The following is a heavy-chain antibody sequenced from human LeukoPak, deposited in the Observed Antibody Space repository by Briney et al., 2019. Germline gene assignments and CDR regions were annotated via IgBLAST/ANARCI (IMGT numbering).Heavy chain of an antibody. V-gene: IGHV3-9*01. CDR2: ISWNSGSI. CDR3: AKDYSYYYDSSGAFDI. Sequence: PGGSLRLSCAASGFTFDDYVMHWVRQAPGKGLEWVSGISWNSGSIGYADSVKGRFTISRDNAKNSLYLQMNSLRAEDTALYYCAKDYSYYYDSSGAFDIWGQGTMVTVSS. D-gene: IGHD3-22*01. CDR1: GFTFDDYV. J-gene: IGHJ3*02.